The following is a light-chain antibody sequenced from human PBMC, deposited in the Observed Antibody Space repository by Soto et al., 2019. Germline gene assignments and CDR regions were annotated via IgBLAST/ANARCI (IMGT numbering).Light chain of an antibody. V-gene: IGKV1-39*01. CDR3: QQGYSNPLT. Sequence: DIQMTQSPSSLSASVGDRVTITCRASQNIRSYLNWYQQKPGKAPKVLIYTASSLQTGVPSRFSGSGSGTDFTLTISSLQPEDFATYYCQQGYSNPLTFGPGTKVD. CDR1: QNIRSY. CDR2: TAS. J-gene: IGKJ3*01.